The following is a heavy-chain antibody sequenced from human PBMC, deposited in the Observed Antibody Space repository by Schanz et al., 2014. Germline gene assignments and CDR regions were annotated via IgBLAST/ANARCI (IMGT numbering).Heavy chain of an antibody. D-gene: IGHD6-6*01. CDR3: GRGFSRSYIDF. Sequence: QVQLVQSGTQVKKPGASVKVSCKASGYTLSAYSLHWVRQAPGQGLEWMGIVNPSVRGTHFAREFRCRVSVTSDTSTSTVYMELSGLRSEDTAVYYCGRGFSRSYIDFWGQGTLITVSS. V-gene: IGHV1-46*03. J-gene: IGHJ4*02. CDR1: GYTLSAYS. CDR2: VNPSVRGT.